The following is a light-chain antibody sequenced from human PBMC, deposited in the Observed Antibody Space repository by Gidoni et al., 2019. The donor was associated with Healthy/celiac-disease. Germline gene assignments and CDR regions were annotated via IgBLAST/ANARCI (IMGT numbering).Light chain of an antibody. V-gene: IGKV3-15*01. Sequence: EIVMTQSPATLSVSPGERATLSCRASQSVSSNLAWYQQKPGQAPRLLIDGASTRATGIPARCSGSGSGTEFTLTISSLQSEDFAVYYWQQYNNWPWTFGQGTKVEIK. CDR2: GAS. J-gene: IGKJ1*01. CDR3: QQYNNWPWT. CDR1: QSVSSN.